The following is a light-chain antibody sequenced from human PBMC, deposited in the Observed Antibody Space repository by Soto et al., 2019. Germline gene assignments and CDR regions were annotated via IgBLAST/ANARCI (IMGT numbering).Light chain of an antibody. CDR3: GSYAGSYTV. CDR1: SSDVGGYNY. J-gene: IGLJ2*01. Sequence: QSALTQPRSVSGSPGQSVTISCTGTSSDVGGYNYVSWYQHHPGKAPKLMIYDVSKWPSGVPDRFSGSKSGNTASLTISGLQAEDEADYYCGSYAGSYTVFGGGTKLTVL. V-gene: IGLV2-11*01. CDR2: DVS.